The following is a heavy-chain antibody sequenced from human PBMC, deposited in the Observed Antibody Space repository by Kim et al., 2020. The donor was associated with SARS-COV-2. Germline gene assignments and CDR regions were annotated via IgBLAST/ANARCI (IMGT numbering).Heavy chain of an antibody. CDR3: ARMVGYCSGGSCDSGWNYYYGIDV. D-gene: IGHD2-15*01. V-gene: IGHV1-18*01. CDR1: GYTFTSYG. J-gene: IGHJ6*02. Sequence: ASVKVSCKDSGYTFTSYGISWVRQAPGQGLEWMGWISAYNGNTNYAQKLQGRVTLTTDKSTSTAYMELRSLRSDDTAVYYCARMVGYCSGGSCDSGWNYYYGIDVWGQGATVTVSS. CDR2: ISAYNGNT.